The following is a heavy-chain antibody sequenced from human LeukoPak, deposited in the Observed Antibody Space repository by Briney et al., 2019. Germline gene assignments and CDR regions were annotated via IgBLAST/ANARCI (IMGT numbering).Heavy chain of an antibody. Sequence: ASVKVSCKASGNTFTAYYMHWVRQAPGQALEWMGWINPHSGGTNYAQKFQGRVTMTRDTSISTAYMELTRLRPDDTAVYYCARDHIPGIAVAGTLDNWGQGTLVTVSS. CDR3: ARDHIPGIAVAGTLDN. J-gene: IGHJ4*02. CDR1: GNTFTAYY. D-gene: IGHD6-19*01. V-gene: IGHV1-2*02. CDR2: INPHSGGT.